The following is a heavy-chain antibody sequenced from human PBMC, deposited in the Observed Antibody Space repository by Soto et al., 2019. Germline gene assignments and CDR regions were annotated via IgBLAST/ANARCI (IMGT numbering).Heavy chain of an antibody. CDR1: GFTFSSYA. J-gene: IGHJ3*02. CDR3: AILTFKYCGGDCYSFDAFDI. CDR2: ISYDGSNK. V-gene: IGHV3-30-3*01. D-gene: IGHD2-21*02. Sequence: PGGSLRLSCAASGFTFSSYAMHWVRQAPGKGLEWVAVISYDGSNKYYADSVKGRFTISRDNSKNTLYLQMNSLRAEDTAVYYCAILTFKYCGGDCYSFDAFDIWGQGTMVTVSS.